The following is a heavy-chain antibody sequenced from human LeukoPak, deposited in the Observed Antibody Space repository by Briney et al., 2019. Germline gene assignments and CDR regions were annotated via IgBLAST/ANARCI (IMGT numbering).Heavy chain of an antibody. CDR2: IYASGIT. D-gene: IGHD5-24*01. V-gene: IGHV4-61*09. CDR3: ARSARDGYNNYFDY. CDR1: GGSISSGGFY. Sequence: SETLSLTCTVSGGSISSGGFYWSRLRQPAGKGLEWIGHIYASGITSYNPSLKSRVTLSVDTSKNQFSLNLSSVTAADTAVYYCARSARDGYNNYFDYWGQGTLVTVSS. J-gene: IGHJ4*02.